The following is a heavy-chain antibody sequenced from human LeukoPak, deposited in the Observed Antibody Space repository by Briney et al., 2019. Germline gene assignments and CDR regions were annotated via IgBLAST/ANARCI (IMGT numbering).Heavy chain of an antibody. J-gene: IGHJ4*02. D-gene: IGHD3-22*01. CDR3: ARNAPDFSGFPDY. CDR2: TGDKANSYTT. Sequence: PVGSLRLSCAASGFTFSDHYMDWVRQAPGKELEWVGRTGDKANSYTTKYAASAQGRFTISRDDSENSLYLQMNSLKTEDTAVYYCARNAPDFSGFPDYWGQGTLVTVSS. CDR1: GFTFSDHY. V-gene: IGHV3-72*01.